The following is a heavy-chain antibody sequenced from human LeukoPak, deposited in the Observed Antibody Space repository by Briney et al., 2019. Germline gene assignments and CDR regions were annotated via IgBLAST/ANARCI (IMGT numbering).Heavy chain of an antibody. J-gene: IGHJ4*02. D-gene: IGHD5/OR15-5a*01. Sequence: GGSLRLSCAASGFTFSSYSMNWVRQAPGKGREWVSYISSSSTIYYADSVKGRFTISRDNAKNSLYLQMNSLRAEDTAVYYCARGSTWTSPDYWGQGTLVTVSS. CDR2: ISSSSTI. CDR1: GFTFSSYS. V-gene: IGHV3-48*01. CDR3: ARGSTWTSPDY.